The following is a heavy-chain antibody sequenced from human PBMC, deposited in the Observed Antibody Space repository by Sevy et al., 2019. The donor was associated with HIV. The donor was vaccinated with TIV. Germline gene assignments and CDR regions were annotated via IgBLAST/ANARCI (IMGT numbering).Heavy chain of an antibody. Sequence: GESLKISCKGSGYSFTSYWIGWVRQMPGKGLEWMGIIYPGDSDTRHSPSFQGQVTISADNSISTDYLQWSSLKASDTAMYYCARQYCSSTSCHGDDYYGMDVWGQGTTVTVSS. CDR1: GYSFTSYW. D-gene: IGHD2-2*01. V-gene: IGHV5-51*01. CDR3: ARQYCSSTSCHGDDYYGMDV. CDR2: IYPGDSDT. J-gene: IGHJ6*02.